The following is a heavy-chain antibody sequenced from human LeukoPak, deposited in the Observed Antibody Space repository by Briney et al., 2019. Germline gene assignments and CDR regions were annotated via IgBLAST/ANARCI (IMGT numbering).Heavy chain of an antibody. D-gene: IGHD2-15*01. CDR2: ISYDGSNK. CDR3: AKDLYLQYCRGSACYLNYYNMDV. V-gene: IGHV3-30*18. J-gene: IGHJ6*02. CDR1: GFTFSSYS. Sequence: PGGSLRLSCAASGFTFSSYSMNWVRQAPGKGLEWVAVISYDGSNKYYADSVKGRFTISRDNSKNTLYLQMNGLRAEDTAVYYCAKDLYLQYCRGSACYLNYYNMDVWGQGTTVTVSS.